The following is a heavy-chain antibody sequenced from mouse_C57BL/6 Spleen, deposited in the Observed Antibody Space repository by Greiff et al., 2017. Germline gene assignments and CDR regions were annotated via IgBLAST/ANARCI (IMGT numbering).Heavy chain of an antibody. Sequence: EVQGVESGGGLVKPGGSLKLSCAASGFTFSSYAMSWVRQTPEKRLEWVATISDGGSYTYYPDNVKGRFTISRDNAKNNLYLQMSHLRSEDTAMYYCARATTVVLDYWGQGTTLTVSS. CDR1: GFTFSSYA. CDR2: ISDGGSYT. D-gene: IGHD1-1*01. V-gene: IGHV5-4*01. J-gene: IGHJ2*01. CDR3: ARATTVVLDY.